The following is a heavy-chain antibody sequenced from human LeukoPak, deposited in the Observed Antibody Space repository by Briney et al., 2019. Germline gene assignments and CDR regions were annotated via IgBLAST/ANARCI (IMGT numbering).Heavy chain of an antibody. Sequence: AGGSLRLSCAASGFTFSTYGMHWVRQAPGKGLEWVAVISYDGGNKYYADSVKGRFTISRDNSKNTLYLQMNSLRAEDTAVYYCAKSGTRSSWSPRVKTYLDYWGQGTLVTVSS. V-gene: IGHV3-30*18. D-gene: IGHD6-13*01. CDR2: ISYDGGNK. J-gene: IGHJ4*02. CDR3: AKSGTRSSWSPRVKTYLDY. CDR1: GFTFSTYG.